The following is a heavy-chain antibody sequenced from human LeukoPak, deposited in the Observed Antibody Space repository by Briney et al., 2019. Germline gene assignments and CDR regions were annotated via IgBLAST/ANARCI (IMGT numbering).Heavy chain of an antibody. V-gene: IGHV1-69*13. D-gene: IGHD3-3*01. CDR3: ARARRGDFWSGYVDY. CDR2: IILIFGTA. J-gene: IGHJ4*02. Sequence: SVKVSCKASGGTFSSYAISWVRQAPGQGLEWMGGIILIFGTANYAQKFQGRVTITADESTSTAYMELSSLRSEDTAVYYCARARRGDFWSGYVDYWGQGTLVTVSS. CDR1: GGTFSSYA.